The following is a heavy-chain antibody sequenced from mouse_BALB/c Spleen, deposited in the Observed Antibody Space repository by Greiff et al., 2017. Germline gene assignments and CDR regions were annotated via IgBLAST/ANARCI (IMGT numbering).Heavy chain of an antibody. CDR2: ISYSGST. CDR1: GYSITSDYD. V-gene: IGHV3-2*02. J-gene: IGHJ4*01. Sequence: VQLQQPGPGLVKPSQSLSLTCTVTGYSITSDYDWNWIRQFPGNKLEWMGYISYSGSTSYNPSLKSRITITRDTSKNQFFLQLNSVTTEDTATYYCARDYAMDYWGQGTSVTVSS. CDR3: ARDYAMDY.